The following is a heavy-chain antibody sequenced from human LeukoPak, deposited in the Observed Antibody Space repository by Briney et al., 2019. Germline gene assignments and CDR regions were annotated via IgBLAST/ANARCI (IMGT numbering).Heavy chain of an antibody. V-gene: IGHV1-24*01. CDR2: FDPEDGET. CDR1: GYTLTELS. Sequence: GASVKVSCKVSGYTLTELSMHWVRQAPGKGLEWMGGFDPEDGETIYAQKFRGRVTMTEDTSTDTAYMELSSLRSEDTAVYYCATAGYIVATPRYFDLWGRGTLVTVSS. CDR3: ATAGYIVATPRYFDL. J-gene: IGHJ2*01. D-gene: IGHD5-12*01.